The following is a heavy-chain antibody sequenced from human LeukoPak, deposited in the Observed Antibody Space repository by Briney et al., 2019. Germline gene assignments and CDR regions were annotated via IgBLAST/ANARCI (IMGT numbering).Heavy chain of an antibody. CDR3: ARGRFTLF. CDR1: GFTLSSQW. D-gene: IGHD2-21*01. Sequence: GGSLRLSRAASGFTLSSQWMSWVRQAPGKGLEWVATIKQDGSEKYYVDSVKGRFTISRDNAQNSLFLQMNSLRAEDSAVYYCARGRFTLFWGQGTLVTASS. J-gene: IGHJ4*02. CDR2: IKQDGSEK. V-gene: IGHV3-7*01.